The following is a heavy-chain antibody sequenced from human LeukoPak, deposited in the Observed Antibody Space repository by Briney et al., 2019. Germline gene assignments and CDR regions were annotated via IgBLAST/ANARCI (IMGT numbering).Heavy chain of an antibody. Sequence: GGSLRLSCAASGFTLSSYSMNWVRQAPGKGLEWVSHITASGTAMFYADSVKGRFTISRDNAKISLYLQMNSLRDEDTAVYYCVSSGSYRFDYWGQGTLVTVSS. CDR1: GFTLSSYS. CDR3: VSSGSYRFDY. J-gene: IGHJ4*02. V-gene: IGHV3-48*02. CDR2: ITASGTAM. D-gene: IGHD1-26*01.